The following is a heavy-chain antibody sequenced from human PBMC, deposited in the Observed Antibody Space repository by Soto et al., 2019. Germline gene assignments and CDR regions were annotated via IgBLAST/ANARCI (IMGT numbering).Heavy chain of an antibody. J-gene: IGHJ6*03. V-gene: IGHV3-48*01. CDR2: ISSGSSTI. Sequence: EVQLVESGGGLVQPGGSLRLSCAASGFTFSSYNMNWVRQAPGKGLEWVSYISSGSSTIYYADSVKGRFTISRDNAKNSLYLQMNSLRAEDTAVYYCARDTEGYCTGGSRSDTKTTSVYYYYYYMDVWGKGTTVTVSS. CDR1: GFTFSSYN. D-gene: IGHD2-15*01. CDR3: ARDTEGYCTGGSRSDTKTTSVYYYYYYMDV.